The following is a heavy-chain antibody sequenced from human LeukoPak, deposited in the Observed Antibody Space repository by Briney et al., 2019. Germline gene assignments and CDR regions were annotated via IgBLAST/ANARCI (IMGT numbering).Heavy chain of an antibody. CDR1: GYTFTGYY. J-gene: IGHJ4*02. CDR3: ARDRTSKAVAGNFDY. D-gene: IGHD6-19*01. CDR2: INPNSGGT. V-gene: IGHV1-2*02. Sequence: GASVKVSCKASGYTFTGYYMHWVRQAPGQGLEWMGWINPNSGGTNYAQKFQGRVTMTRDTSISTAYMELSRLRSDDTAVYYCARDRTSKAVAGNFDYWGQGTLVTVSS.